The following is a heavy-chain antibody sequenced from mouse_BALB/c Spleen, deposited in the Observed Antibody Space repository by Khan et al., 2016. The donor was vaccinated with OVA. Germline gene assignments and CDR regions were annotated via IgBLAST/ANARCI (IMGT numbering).Heavy chain of an antibody. CDR3: VRGYYGDPFAY. CDR2: ISDGGSYT. D-gene: IGHD2-13*01. CDR1: GFTFSDYY. J-gene: IGHJ3*01. Sequence: LVESGGGLVKPGGSLKLSCAASGFTFSDYYMYWVRQTPEKRLEWVATISDGGSYTYYTDSVKGRFTISRDDAKNNLYLQMSSLKSEDTAIYYCVRGYYGDPFAYWGQGTLVTVSA. V-gene: IGHV5-4*02.